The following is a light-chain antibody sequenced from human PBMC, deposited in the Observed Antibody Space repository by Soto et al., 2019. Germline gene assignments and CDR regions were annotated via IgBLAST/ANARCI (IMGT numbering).Light chain of an antibody. CDR3: QQRNVWPPIT. CDR2: GAS. J-gene: IGKJ5*01. Sequence: EIVMTQSPATLSVSPGERATLSCRASQSIGSNLAWYQQKPGQAPRLLIYGASSRATGIPDRFGGSRSGTEFTLTINSLEPEDFAVYYCQQRNVWPPITFGQGTRLEIK. V-gene: IGKV3D-15*01. CDR1: QSIGSN.